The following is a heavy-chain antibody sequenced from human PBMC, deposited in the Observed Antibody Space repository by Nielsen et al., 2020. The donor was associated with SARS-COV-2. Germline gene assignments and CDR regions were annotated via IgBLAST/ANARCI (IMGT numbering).Heavy chain of an antibody. D-gene: IGHD2-15*01. CDR2: ISSSSSYT. J-gene: IGHJ3*01. Sequence: GESLKISCAASGFTFSDYYMSWIRQAPGKGLEWVSYISSSSSYTNYADSVKGRFTISRDNAKNSLYLQMNSLRAEDTAVYYCARDWSRAADVWGQGTMVPSPQ. CDR1: GFTFSDYY. CDR3: ARDWSRAADV. V-gene: IGHV3-11*06.